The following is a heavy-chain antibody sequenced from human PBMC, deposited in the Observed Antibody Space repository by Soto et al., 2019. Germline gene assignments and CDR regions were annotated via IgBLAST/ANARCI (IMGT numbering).Heavy chain of an antibody. Sequence: SETLSLTCTVSGGPLSSRGSYWNWIRQHPGKGLEWIGYIYYSGSTYYSPSLKSRVTISVDTSKNQFSLKLSSVTAADTAVYYCARSIDSWGQGTLVTVS. CDR3: ARSIDS. V-gene: IGHV4-31*03. J-gene: IGHJ5*01. CDR2: IYYSGST. CDR1: GGPLSSRGSY.